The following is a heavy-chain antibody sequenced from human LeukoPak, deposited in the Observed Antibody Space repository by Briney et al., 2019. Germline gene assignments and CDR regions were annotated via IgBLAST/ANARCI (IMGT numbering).Heavy chain of an antibody. CDR1: GGTFSSYA. CDR2: INPILGIA. D-gene: IGHD2-15*01. CDR3: ARDIVVVVAATPYYYYGMDV. V-gene: IGHV1-69*04. J-gene: IGHJ6*02. Sequence: SVKVSCKASGGTFSSYAISWVRQAPGQGLEWMGRINPILGIANYAQKFQGRVTITADKSTSTAYMELSSLRSEDTAVYYCARDIVVVVAATPYYYYGMDVWGQGTTVTVSS.